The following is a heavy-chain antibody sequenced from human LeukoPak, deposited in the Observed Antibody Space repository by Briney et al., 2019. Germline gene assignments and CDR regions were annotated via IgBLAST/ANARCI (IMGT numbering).Heavy chain of an antibody. D-gene: IGHD5-18*01. Sequence: PSETLPLTCTVSGGSISSYYWSWIRQPPGKGLEWIGYIYTSGSTNYNPSLKSRVTISVDTSKNQFSLKLSSVTAADTAVYYCARHGGYSFIGGWFDPWGQGTLVTVSS. V-gene: IGHV4-4*09. J-gene: IGHJ5*02. CDR1: GGSISSYY. CDR2: IYTSGST. CDR3: ARHGGYSFIGGWFDP.